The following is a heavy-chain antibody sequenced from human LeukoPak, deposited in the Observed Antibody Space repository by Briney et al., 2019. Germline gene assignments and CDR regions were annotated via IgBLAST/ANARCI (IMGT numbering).Heavy chain of an antibody. CDR1: GFSFRSYV. D-gene: IGHD3-3*01. V-gene: IGHV3-23*01. CDR3: AKDHRENSLEGSFDY. J-gene: IGHJ4*02. CDR2: ISGSGGST. Sequence: PGGSLRLSCAASGFSFRSYVMSWVRQAPGKGLEWVSAISGSGGSTYYADSVKGRFTISRDNSKNTLYLQMHSLRAEDKAVYYCAKDHRENSLEGSFDYWGQGTLVTVSS.